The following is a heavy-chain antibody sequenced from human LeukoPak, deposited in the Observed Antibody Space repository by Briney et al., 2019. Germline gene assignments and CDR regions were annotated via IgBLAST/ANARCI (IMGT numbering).Heavy chain of an antibody. V-gene: IGHV4-39*07. CDR2: IYHSGST. CDR3: ARGSTPRGYYYDSSYYFDY. D-gene: IGHD3-22*01. CDR1: GGSISSSSYY. Sequence: KPSETLSLTCTVSGGSISSSSYYWGWIRQPPGKGLEWIGSIYHSGSTYYNPSLKSRVTISVDTSKNQFSLKLSSVTAADTAVYYCARGSTPRGYYYDSSYYFDYWGQGTLVTVSS. J-gene: IGHJ4*02.